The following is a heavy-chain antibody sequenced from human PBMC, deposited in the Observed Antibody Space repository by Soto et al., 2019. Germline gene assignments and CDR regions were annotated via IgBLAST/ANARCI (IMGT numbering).Heavy chain of an antibody. CDR1: GFTFSYYT. V-gene: IGHV3-23*01. D-gene: IGHD2-2*01. CDR3: ADPVPAPTHYGYYDMDV. J-gene: IGHJ6*02. CDR2: ISNSGDTI. Sequence: EVQLLESGGGLVQPGGSLRLSCVASGFTFSYYTMSWVRQAPGKGLEWVSGISNSGDTIYYADSVKGRFTISRYNFKNTLYLQMNSLRADDTAVYYRADPVPAPTHYGYYDMDVWGQGTRVTVSS.